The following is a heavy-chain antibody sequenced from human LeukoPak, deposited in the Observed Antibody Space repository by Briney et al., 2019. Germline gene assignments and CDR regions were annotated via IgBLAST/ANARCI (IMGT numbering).Heavy chain of an antibody. J-gene: IGHJ6*03. D-gene: IGHD4-17*01. CDR2: ISTSGST. V-gene: IGHV4-61*02. CDR3: ARDSGDYPYFMDV. Sequence: SETLPLTCTVSGGSISSGSYYWSWIRQPAGKGLEWIGRISTSGSTNYNPSLKSRLTISVDTSKNQFSLKLTSVTAADTAVYYCARDSGDYPYFMDVWGTGTTVTVSS. CDR1: GGSISSGSYY.